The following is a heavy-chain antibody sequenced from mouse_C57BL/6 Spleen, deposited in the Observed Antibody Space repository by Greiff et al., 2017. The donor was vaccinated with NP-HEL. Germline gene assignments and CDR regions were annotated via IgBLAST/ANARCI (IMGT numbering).Heavy chain of an antibody. CDR3: ARLGDYYYGSDAMDY. D-gene: IGHD1-1*01. V-gene: IGHV1-61*01. CDR2: IYPSDSET. CDR1: GYTFTSYW. Sequence: QVQLQQPGAELVRPGSSVKLSCKASGYTFTSYWMDWVKQRPGQGLEWIGNIYPSDSETHYNQKFKDKATLTVDKSSSTAYMQLSSLTSEDSAVYYCARLGDYYYGSDAMDYWGQGTSVTVSS. J-gene: IGHJ4*01.